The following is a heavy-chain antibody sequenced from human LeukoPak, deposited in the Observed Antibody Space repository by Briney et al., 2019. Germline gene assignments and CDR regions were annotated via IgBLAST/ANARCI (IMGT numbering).Heavy chain of an antibody. CDR3: AREADWGAHFDY. V-gene: IGHV3-9*01. Sequence: PGRSLRLSCAASGFTFDDYGMHWVRQAPGKGLEWVSGISWNSDSIDYADSVKGRFTISRDNAKNSLYLQMNSLRAEDTAVYYCAREADWGAHFDYWGQGTLVTVSS. CDR1: GFTFDDYG. CDR2: ISWNSDSI. J-gene: IGHJ4*02. D-gene: IGHD3-16*01.